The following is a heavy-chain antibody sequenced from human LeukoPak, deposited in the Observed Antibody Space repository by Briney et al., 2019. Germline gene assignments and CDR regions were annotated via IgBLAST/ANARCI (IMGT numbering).Heavy chain of an antibody. CDR2: ISYSSETI. Sequence: PGGSLRLSCAASGFSFDEHAMHWVRHAPGKGLEWVSGISYSSETIGYVDSVKGRFTVSRDNRKSSLYLQMNSLRPEDTALYYCAKDRGGGSQLGDAYDVWGQGTMVTVSS. V-gene: IGHV3-9*01. CDR3: AKDRGGGSQLGDAYDV. CDR1: GFSFDEHA. J-gene: IGHJ3*01. D-gene: IGHD4-23*01.